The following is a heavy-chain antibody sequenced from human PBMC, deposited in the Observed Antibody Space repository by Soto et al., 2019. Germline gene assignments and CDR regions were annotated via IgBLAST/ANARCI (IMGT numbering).Heavy chain of an antibody. V-gene: IGHV4-61*01. CDR2: IYYSGST. J-gene: IGHJ4*02. D-gene: IGHD6-13*01. CDR3: ARELIRSSSLLRPFDY. Sequence: SETLSLTCTVSGGSVSSGSYYWSWIRQPPGKGLEWIGYIYYSGSTNYNPSLKSRVTISVDTSKNQFSLKMSSVTAADTAVYYCARELIRSSSLLRPFDYWGQGTLVTVSS. CDR1: GGSVSSGSYY.